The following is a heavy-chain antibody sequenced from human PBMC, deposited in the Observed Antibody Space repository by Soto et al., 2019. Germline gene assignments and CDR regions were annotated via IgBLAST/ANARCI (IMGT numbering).Heavy chain of an antibody. V-gene: IGHV4-39*01. CDR3: AHASYYYDSSGSLRWFDP. D-gene: IGHD3-22*01. CDR1: GGSISTSYYY. J-gene: IGHJ5*02. Sequence: SETLSLTCSVSGGSISTSYYYWGWIRQPPGKGLEWIGSIFSSGDTYYNPSLKSRVTILVDTSENQLSLKLNSVTAADTAVYYCAHASYYYDSSGSLRWFDPWGQGTLVTVSS. CDR2: IFSSGDT.